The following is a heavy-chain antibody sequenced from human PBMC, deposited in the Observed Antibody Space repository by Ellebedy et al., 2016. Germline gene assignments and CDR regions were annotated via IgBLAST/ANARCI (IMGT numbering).Heavy chain of an antibody. CDR2: AYPSGST. Sequence: SETLSLXCTISGGSVSSGSYFWSWIRQPPGKGLEWIGYAYPSGSTNYNPSLNSRVSISVDSSKNQFSLRLTSVTAADTAIYYCARDHNASFDYWGQGTLVTVSS. CDR3: ARDHNASFDY. V-gene: IGHV4-61*01. CDR1: GGSVSSGSYF. J-gene: IGHJ4*02. D-gene: IGHD2-2*01.